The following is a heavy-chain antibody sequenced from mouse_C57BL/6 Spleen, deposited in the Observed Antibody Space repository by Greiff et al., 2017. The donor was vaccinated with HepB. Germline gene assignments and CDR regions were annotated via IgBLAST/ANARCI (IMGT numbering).Heavy chain of an antibody. D-gene: IGHD1-1*01. CDR2: IDPNSGGT. Sequence: QVQLQQPGAELVKPGASVKLSCKASGYTFTSYWMHWVKQRPGRGLEWIGRIDPNSGGTKYNEKFKSKATLTVDKPSTTAYIQLSSLTSEDSAVYYCARDYYYGSSYYFDYWGQGTTLTVSS. V-gene: IGHV1-72*01. J-gene: IGHJ2*01. CDR1: GYTFTSYW. CDR3: ARDYYYGSSYYFDY.